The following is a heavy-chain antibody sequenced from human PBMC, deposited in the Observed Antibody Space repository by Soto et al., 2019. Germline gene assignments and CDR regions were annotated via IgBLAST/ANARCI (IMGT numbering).Heavy chain of an antibody. CDR2: IDPSDSYT. CDR3: ARQTAPLAYCGGDCYYNAFDI. D-gene: IGHD2-21*02. Sequence: GESLKISCNGSGYSFTSYWISWVRQMPGKGLEWMGRIDPSDSYTNYSPSFQGHVTISADKSISTAYLQWSSLKASDTAMYYCARQTAPLAYCGGDCYYNAFDIWGQGTMVTVSS. CDR1: GYSFTSYW. J-gene: IGHJ3*02. V-gene: IGHV5-10-1*01.